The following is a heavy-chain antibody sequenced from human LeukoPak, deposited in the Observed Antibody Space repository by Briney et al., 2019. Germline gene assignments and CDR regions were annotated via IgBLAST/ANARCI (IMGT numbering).Heavy chain of an antibody. Sequence: PGGSLRLSCAASEFSFSDYYMSWIRQAPGKGLEWVSYISSSSSDTDYADSVKGRFTISRDNGKNSLFLQMNSLRAEDTAVYYCARGHHGMEVWGRGTTVTVSS. CDR3: ARGHHGMEV. V-gene: IGHV3-11*05. CDR1: EFSFSDYY. J-gene: IGHJ6*02. CDR2: ISSSSSDT.